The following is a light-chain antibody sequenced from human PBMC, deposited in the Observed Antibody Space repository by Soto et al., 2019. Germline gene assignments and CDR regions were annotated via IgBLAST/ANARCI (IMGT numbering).Light chain of an antibody. Sequence: EIVLTQSPGTLSLFQGERASLSCRASQSVGNRYLAWYQQKPGQAPRVLIYGASSRATGIPDRFSGSGSGTDFTLTISRLEPEDFAVYYCQQYRSGPRTFGQGTKVEIK. V-gene: IGKV3-20*01. CDR1: QSVGNRY. CDR2: GAS. J-gene: IGKJ1*01. CDR3: QQYRSGPRT.